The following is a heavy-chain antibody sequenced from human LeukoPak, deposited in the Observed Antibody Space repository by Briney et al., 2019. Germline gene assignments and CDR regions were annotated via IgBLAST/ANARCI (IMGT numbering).Heavy chain of an antibody. CDR1: GFTFSSYS. J-gene: IGHJ4*02. V-gene: IGHV3-21*01. CDR2: ISSSSSYI. D-gene: IGHD6-6*01. CDR3: AREDIAARPVSEY. Sequence: GGSLRLSCAASGFTFSSYSMNWVRQAPGKGLEWVTSISSSSSYIYYADSVKGRFTISRDNAKNSLYLQMNSLRAEDTAVYYCAREDIAARPVSEYWGQGTLVTVSS.